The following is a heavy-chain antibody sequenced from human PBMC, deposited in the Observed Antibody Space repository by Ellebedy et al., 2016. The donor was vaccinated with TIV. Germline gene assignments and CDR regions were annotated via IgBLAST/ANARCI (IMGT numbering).Heavy chain of an antibody. CDR1: GFTFSSYG. V-gene: IGHV3-33*01. J-gene: IGHJ6*02. CDR2: IWYDGNTK. D-gene: IGHD1-26*01. CDR3: AREGSGSYHYYYGMDV. Sequence: PGGSLRLSCAASGFTFSSYGMHWVRQAPGKGLEWVAVIWYDGNTKYHADAVKGRFTISRDNSKNTLYLQMSSLRAEDTAVYYCAREGSGSYHYYYGMDVWGQGTTVTVSS.